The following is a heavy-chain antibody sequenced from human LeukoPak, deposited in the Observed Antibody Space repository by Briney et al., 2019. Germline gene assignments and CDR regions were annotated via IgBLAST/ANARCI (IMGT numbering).Heavy chain of an antibody. CDR3: ARLKFYDSTGYNQGYYMDV. J-gene: IGHJ6*03. CDR1: GGSTINYY. CDR2: IYITGTT. Sequence: NPAETLSLTCTVSGGSTINYYWSWIRQSAGKGLEWVGRIYITGTTDYNPSHKSRLTMSIDTSKNQFSLNLRSVTAADTAVYYCARLKFYDSTGYNQGYYMDVWGKGLTVTVSS. V-gene: IGHV4-4*07. D-gene: IGHD3-22*01.